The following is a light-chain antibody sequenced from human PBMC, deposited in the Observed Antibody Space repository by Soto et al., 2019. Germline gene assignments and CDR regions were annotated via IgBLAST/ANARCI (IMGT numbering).Light chain of an antibody. V-gene: IGKV3-20*01. CDR1: ETISSDK. CDR3: QQHGSLT. J-gene: IGKJ1*01. CDR2: GTF. Sequence: EIVLTQSPGTLSVSPGERATLSCRASETISSDKLAWYQQKPGQPPSLLIYGTFSRATGIPDRFSGSGSGTDITLTISRLEPEDCAIDYCQQHGSLTFGQGTKVEI.